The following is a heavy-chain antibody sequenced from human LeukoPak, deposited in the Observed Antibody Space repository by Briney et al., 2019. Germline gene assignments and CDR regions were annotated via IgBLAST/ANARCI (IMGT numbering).Heavy chain of an antibody. D-gene: IGHD6-13*01. CDR2: MNPNSGNT. Sequence: ASVKVSCKASGYTFTSYDINWVRQATGQGLEWMGWMNPNSGNTGYAQKFQARATMTRNTSISTAYMELSSLRSEDTAVYYCARGGNWQQLVDDYWGQGTLVTVSS. CDR1: GYTFTSYD. CDR3: ARGGNWQQLVDDY. V-gene: IGHV1-8*01. J-gene: IGHJ4*02.